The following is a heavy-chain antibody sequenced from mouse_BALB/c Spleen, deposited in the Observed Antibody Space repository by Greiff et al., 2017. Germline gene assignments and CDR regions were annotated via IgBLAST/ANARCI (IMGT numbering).Heavy chain of an antibody. Sequence: EVKVVESGGGLVKPGGSLKLSCAASGFTFSDYYMYWVRQTPEKRLEWVATISDGGSYTYYPDSVKGRFTISRDNAKNNLYLQMSSLKSEDTAMYYCARWGYDRGDYWGQGTTLTVSS. J-gene: IGHJ2*01. CDR3: ARWGYDRGDY. V-gene: IGHV5-4*02. D-gene: IGHD2-2*01. CDR1: GFTFSDYY. CDR2: ISDGGSYT.